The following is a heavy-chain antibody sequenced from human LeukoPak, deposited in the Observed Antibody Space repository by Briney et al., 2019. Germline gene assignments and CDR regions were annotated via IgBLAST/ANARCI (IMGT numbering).Heavy chain of an antibody. CDR2: IIGSAGTT. D-gene: IGHD3-22*01. CDR3: AKSGRYFDSSGYYYYDC. V-gene: IGHV3-23*01. CDR1: GFTFSTYA. Sequence: GSLSLSCAASGFTFSTYAMSWVRQVPGKGLEWVSSIIGSAGTTYYADSVKGRFTISRDDSKNTLYLQMNSLRAEDTAVYYCAKSGRYFDSSGYYYYDCWGQGTLVTVSS. J-gene: IGHJ4*02.